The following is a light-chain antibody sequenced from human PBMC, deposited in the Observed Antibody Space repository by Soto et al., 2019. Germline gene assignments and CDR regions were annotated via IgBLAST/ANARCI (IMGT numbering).Light chain of an antibody. Sequence: QSVLTQPPSASGTPGQRVTISCSGSSSNIGSNTVNWYQQLPGTAPKLLIYSNNQRPSGVPDRFSGSKSGTSASLAISGLQSEDEADYYCAACDASLNGLYVFGTGTKVTVL. CDR3: AACDASLNGLYV. CDR2: SNN. J-gene: IGLJ1*01. CDR1: SSNIGSNT. V-gene: IGLV1-44*01.